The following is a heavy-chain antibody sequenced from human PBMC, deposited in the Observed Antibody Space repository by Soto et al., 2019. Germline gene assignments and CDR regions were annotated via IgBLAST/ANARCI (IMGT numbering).Heavy chain of an antibody. D-gene: IGHD6-6*01. CDR2: INHSGST. V-gene: IGHV4-34*01. CDR1: CGSFSGYY. J-gene: IGHJ4*02. Sequence: QVQLQQWGAGLLKPSETLSLTCAVYCGSFSGYYWSWIRQPPGKGLEWIGEINHSGSTNYNPSLKGRVAMSVDRSKNRSHLTLSSVPAAHAAVYSWARPSGFPSGGQGPLVTFSP. CDR3: ARPSGFPS.